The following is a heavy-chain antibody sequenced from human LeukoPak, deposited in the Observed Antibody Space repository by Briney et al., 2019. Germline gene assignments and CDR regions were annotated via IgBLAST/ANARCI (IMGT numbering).Heavy chain of an antibody. Sequence: PGRSLTLSCAASGFSFSSYGMHWVRQAPGKGLEWVAVIWDDGSYKYYADSVKGRFTISRDNSKNTLYLQMNSLRAEDTAVYYCAKSSWQQLACFDYWGQGTLVTVSS. D-gene: IGHD6-13*01. CDR3: AKSSWQQLACFDY. V-gene: IGHV3-33*06. J-gene: IGHJ4*02. CDR2: IWDDGSYK. CDR1: GFSFSSYG.